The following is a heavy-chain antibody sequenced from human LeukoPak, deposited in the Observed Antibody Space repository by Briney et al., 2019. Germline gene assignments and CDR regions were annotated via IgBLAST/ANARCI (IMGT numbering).Heavy chain of an antibody. D-gene: IGHD5-18*01. CDR1: GFTFSSYA. V-gene: IGHV3-23*01. CDR2: ISGSGGST. Sequence: GGSLRLSCAASGFTFSSYAMSWVRQAPWKGLEWVSAISGSGGSTYYADSVKGRFPISRDNSKNTLYLQMNSLRAEDTAVYYCAKSMEAMGQYYYYGMDVWGQGTTVTVSS. CDR3: AKSMEAMGQYYYYGMDV. J-gene: IGHJ6*02.